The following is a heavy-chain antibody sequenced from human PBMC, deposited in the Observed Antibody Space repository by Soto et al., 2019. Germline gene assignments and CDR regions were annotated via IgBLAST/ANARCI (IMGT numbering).Heavy chain of an antibody. CDR1: GFTFSSYE. D-gene: IGHD3-22*01. CDR3: ARWLVVAADSHFDL. CDR2: ISSSGSTI. J-gene: IGHJ2*01. V-gene: IGHV3-48*03. Sequence: GGSLRLSCAASGFTFSSYEMNWVRQAPGKGLEWVSYISSSGSTIYYADSVKGRFTISRDNAKNSLYLQMNSLRAEDTAVYYCARWLVVAADSHFDLWCRGTLVTVSA.